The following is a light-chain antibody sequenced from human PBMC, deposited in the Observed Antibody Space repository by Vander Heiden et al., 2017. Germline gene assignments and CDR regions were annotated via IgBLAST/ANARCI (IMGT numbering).Light chain of an antibody. CDR3: QQYGSSPWT. CDR2: GAS. V-gene: IGKV3-20*01. CDR1: QSGSSSD. J-gene: IGKJ1*01. Sequence: ELVFPLSPGIPSLSPGERATRACRASQSGSSSDIAWYQEKPGQAPRLLIYGASNRATGIQDRFSGSGSGTDFALTISRLEPEELAVYYCQQYGSSPWTFGQGTKVEIK.